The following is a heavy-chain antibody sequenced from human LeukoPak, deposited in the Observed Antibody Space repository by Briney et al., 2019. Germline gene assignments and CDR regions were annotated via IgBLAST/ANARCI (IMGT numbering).Heavy chain of an antibody. CDR3: ARDSGRMVY. Sequence: GGSLRLSCAASGFTFSRYWMTWVRQAPGKGLEWVANIKHDGSEKYYLDSVKGRFSISRDNAKNSLSLQMNSLRAEDTAVYYCARDSGRMVYWGQGTLVTVSS. CDR2: IKHDGSEK. V-gene: IGHV3-7*01. CDR1: GFTFSRYW. D-gene: IGHD3-10*01. J-gene: IGHJ4*02.